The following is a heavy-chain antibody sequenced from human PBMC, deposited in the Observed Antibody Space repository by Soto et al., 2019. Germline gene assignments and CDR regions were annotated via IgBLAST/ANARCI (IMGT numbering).Heavy chain of an antibody. CDR2: IYYSGNT. J-gene: IGHJ4*02. V-gene: IGHV4-59*06. D-gene: IGHD6-13*01. CDR3: ASRHSSPYFDY. CDR1: GGSISSYY. Sequence: PSETLSLTCTVSGGSISSYYWSWIRQPPGKGLEWIGYIYYSGNTYYNPSLKSRVTISVDTSKNQFSLKLNSVTAADTAVYYCASRHSSPYFDYWGQGTLVTVSS.